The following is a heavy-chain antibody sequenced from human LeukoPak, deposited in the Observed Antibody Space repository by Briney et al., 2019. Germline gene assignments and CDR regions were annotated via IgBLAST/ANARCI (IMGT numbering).Heavy chain of an antibody. Sequence: ASVKVSCKVSGYTLTELSMYWVRQAPGKGLEWMGSFDPEDGETIYAQKFQGRVTMTEDTSTDTAYMEMSSLRSEDTAVYYCAKAMYPSTSVIDWGQGTQVTVS. V-gene: IGHV1-24*01. J-gene: IGHJ4*02. CDR2: FDPEDGET. D-gene: IGHD3-10*02. CDR3: AKAMYPSTSVID. CDR1: GYTLTELS.